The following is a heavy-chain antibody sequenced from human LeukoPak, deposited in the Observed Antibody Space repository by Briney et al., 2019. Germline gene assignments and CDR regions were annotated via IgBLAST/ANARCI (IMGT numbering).Heavy chain of an antibody. CDR1: GGSISSSNW. CDR3: ARVFIGYCSSTSCYPYYYYGMDV. D-gene: IGHD2-2*03. Sequence: SETLSLTCAVSGGSISSSNWWSWVRQPPGKGLEWIGEIYHSGSTNYNPSLKSRVTISVDKSKNQSSLKLSSVTAADTAVYYCARVFIGYCSSTSCYPYYYYGMDVWGQGTTVTVSS. CDR2: IYHSGST. V-gene: IGHV4-4*02. J-gene: IGHJ6*02.